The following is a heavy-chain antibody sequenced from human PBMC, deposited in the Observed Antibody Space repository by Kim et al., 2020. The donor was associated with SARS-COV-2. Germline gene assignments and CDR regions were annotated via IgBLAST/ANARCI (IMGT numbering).Heavy chain of an antibody. Sequence: GGSLRLSYTASGFTFGDNGMSWVRQAPGKGLEWVGLVRSKAYGGTTEYAASVKGRFIISRDDSKSIAYLQINNLKTDDTAVYYCTRVLVNTVATTHYYYGMDVWGQGTTVTVSS. V-gene: IGHV3-49*04. CDR1: GFTFGDNG. CDR3: TRVLVNTVATTHYYYGMDV. D-gene: IGHD5-12*01. J-gene: IGHJ6*02. CDR2: VRSKAYGGTT.